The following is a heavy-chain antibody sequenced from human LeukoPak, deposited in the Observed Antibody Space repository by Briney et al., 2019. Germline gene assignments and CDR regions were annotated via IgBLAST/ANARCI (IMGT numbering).Heavy chain of an antibody. V-gene: IGHV3-23*01. J-gene: IGHJ5*02. Sequence: PGGSLRLSCAASGFTFNTYGMSWVRQAPGKGLEWVSGISGSGGATYYADSVKGRFTVSRDDPHNTLYLQMNSVRAEDTAVYFCAKDIAAAGTFHWFDLWGQGTLVTVSS. D-gene: IGHD6-13*01. CDR3: AKDIAAAGTFHWFDL. CDR1: GFTFNTYG. CDR2: ISGSGGAT.